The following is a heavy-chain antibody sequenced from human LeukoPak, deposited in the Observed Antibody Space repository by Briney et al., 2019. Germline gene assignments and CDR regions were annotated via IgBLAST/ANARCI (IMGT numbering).Heavy chain of an antibody. V-gene: IGHV4-4*07. D-gene: IGHD3-22*01. CDR3: ATEKYYYDSSGYYSIDY. CDR1: GGSISSYY. Sequence: SETLSLTCTVSGGSISSYYWSWIRQPAGKGLEWIGHIYTSGSTNYNPSLKSRVTMSVDTSKNQFSLKLSSVTAADTAVYYCATEKYYYDSSGYYSIDYWGQGTLVTVSS. CDR2: IYTSGST. J-gene: IGHJ4*02.